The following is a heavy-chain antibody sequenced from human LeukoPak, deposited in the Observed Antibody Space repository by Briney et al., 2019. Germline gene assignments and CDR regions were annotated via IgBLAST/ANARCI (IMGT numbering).Heavy chain of an antibody. CDR3: ARRWYTGAYYYFDL. D-gene: IGHD1-26*01. Sequence: GGSLRLSCAASGFTLSTHWMHWVRQAPGKGLVWVSRINGDGTTTSYADSVKGRFTISRVSAKSTLYLEMDSLRAEDTAIYYCARRWYTGAYYYFDLWGQGTLVTVSS. CDR2: INGDGTTT. CDR1: GFTLSTHW. J-gene: IGHJ4*02. V-gene: IGHV3-74*01.